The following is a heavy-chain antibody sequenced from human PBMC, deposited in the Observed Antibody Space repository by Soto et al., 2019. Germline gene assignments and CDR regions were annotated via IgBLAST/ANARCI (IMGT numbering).Heavy chain of an antibody. CDR1: GGTFSTYA. V-gene: IGHV1-69*06. CDR2: IIPIFETAA. D-gene: IGHD2-21*01. J-gene: IGHJ4*02. CDR3: ARHSRTVVVVDASHFEL. Sequence: QVHLVQSGAEVKKPGSSVKVSCKASGGTFSTYAISWVRQAPGQGPEWMGGIIPIFETAASYAQKFQGRVMITADKSTGTAYIELSSLRSEDTAMYYCARHSRTVVVVDASHFELWGQGTLVTVSS.